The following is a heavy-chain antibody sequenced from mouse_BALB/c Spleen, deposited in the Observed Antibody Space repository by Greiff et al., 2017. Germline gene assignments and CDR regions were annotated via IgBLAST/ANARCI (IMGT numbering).Heavy chain of an antibody. Sequence: VQLQQSGAELMKPGASVKISCKATGYTFSSYWLEWVKQRPGHGLEWIGEILPGSGSTNYNEKFKGKATFTADTSSNTAYMQLSSLTSEDSAVYYCAREGGVRRGSYAMDYWGQGTSVTGSA. D-gene: IGHD2-14*01. CDR2: ILPGSGST. CDR3: AREGGVRRGSYAMDY. CDR1: GYTFSSYW. J-gene: IGHJ4*01. V-gene: IGHV1-9*01.